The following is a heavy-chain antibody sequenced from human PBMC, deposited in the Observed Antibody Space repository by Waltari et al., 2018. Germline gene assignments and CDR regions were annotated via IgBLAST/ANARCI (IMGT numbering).Heavy chain of an antibody. CDR1: GSTFSSYG. CDR3: ANGKWYYFDY. Sequence: QVQLVESGGGVVPPGGSLRLSCAASGSTFSSYGLHWLRPAPGKGREWVAFIRYDGSNKYYADSVKGRFTISRDNSKNTLYLQMNSLRAEDTAVYYCANGKWYYFDYWGQGTLVTVSS. D-gene: IGHD2-8*01. V-gene: IGHV3-30*02. CDR2: IRYDGSNK. J-gene: IGHJ4*02.